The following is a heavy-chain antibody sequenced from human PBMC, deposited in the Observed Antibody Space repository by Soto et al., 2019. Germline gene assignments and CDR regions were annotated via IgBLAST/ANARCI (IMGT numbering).Heavy chain of an antibody. CDR2: ISGSGGST. V-gene: IGHV3-23*01. CDR3: PKGAMVRGVIDY. D-gene: IGHD3-10*01. Sequence: GGSLRLSCAASGVTFSSYAMSWGRKAPGKGLEWVSVISGSGGSTYYADSVKGRFTISRDNSKNKLYLQMNSLSAEDSAVYSCPKGAMVRGVIDYWGQGTLVTVSS. CDR1: GVTFSSYA. J-gene: IGHJ4*02.